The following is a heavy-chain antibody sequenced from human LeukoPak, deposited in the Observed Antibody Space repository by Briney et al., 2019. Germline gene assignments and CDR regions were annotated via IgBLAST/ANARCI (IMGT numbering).Heavy chain of an antibody. D-gene: IGHD2/OR15-2a*01. Sequence: GGSLRLSCTGSGFNFGYFPVSWFRQAPGKGLEWVAFIRNKDYGETTEYAASVKGRFSISRDDSESIAYLQMSSLKAEDTAVYYCSRALRLSGDAFDIWGQGTMVTVSS. CDR1: GFNFGYFP. CDR3: SRALRLSGDAFDI. J-gene: IGHJ3*02. V-gene: IGHV3-49*03. CDR2: IRNKDYGETT.